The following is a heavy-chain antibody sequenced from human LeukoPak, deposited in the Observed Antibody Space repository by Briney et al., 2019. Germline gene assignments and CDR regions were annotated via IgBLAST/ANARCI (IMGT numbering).Heavy chain of an antibody. Sequence: MSSETLSLTGTVSGGSISSSSYYWGWIRQPPGKGLEWIGSIYYSGSTYYNPSLKSRVTISVDTSKNQFSLKLSSVTAADTAVYYCAQGTGGDAFDIWGQGTMVTVSS. D-gene: IGHD1/OR15-1a*01. CDR3: AQGTGGDAFDI. J-gene: IGHJ3*02. CDR1: GGSISSSSYY. V-gene: IGHV4-39*01. CDR2: IYYSGST.